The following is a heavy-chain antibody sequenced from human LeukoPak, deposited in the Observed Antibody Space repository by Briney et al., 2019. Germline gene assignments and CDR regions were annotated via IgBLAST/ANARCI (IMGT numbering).Heavy chain of an antibody. V-gene: IGHV3-30*18. D-gene: IGHD4-17*01. J-gene: IGHJ4*02. CDR1: GFTFSTYA. CDR3: AKFRGPTVTSWGDFDY. Sequence: PGGSLRLSCAASGFTFSTYAMHWARQAPGKGLEWVAVISYDGTNKYYADSVKGRFTISKDNSKNTLSLQMNSLRAEDTAVYFCAKFRGPTVTSWGDFDYWGQGTLVTVSS. CDR2: ISYDGTNK.